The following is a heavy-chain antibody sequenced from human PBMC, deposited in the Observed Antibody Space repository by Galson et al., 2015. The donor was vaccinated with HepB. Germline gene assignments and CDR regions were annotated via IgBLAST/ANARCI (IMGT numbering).Heavy chain of an antibody. J-gene: IGHJ6*02. CDR2: ISYDGSNK. V-gene: IGHV3-30-3*01. D-gene: IGHD3-10*01. CDR1: GFTFSSYA. CDR3: ARDQSMVRGRNYYGMDV. Sequence: SLRLSCAASGFTFSSYAMHWVRQAPGKGLEWVAVISYDGSNKYYADSVKGRFTISRDNSKNTLYLQMNSLRAEDTAVYYCARDQSMVRGRNYYGMDVWGQGTTVTVSS.